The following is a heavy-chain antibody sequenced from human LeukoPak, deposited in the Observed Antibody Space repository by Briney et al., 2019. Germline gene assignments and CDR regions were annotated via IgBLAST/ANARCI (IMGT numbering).Heavy chain of an antibody. CDR2: MNPNSGDT. D-gene: IGHD3-3*01. CDR3: ARGPQAAIFGATYYYYYYMDV. Sequence: ASVKVSCKASGYTFTTYDINWVRQATGQGLEWMGWMNPNSGDTAHAQKFQGRVTKTTDTSTSTAYMELRSLRSDVTAVYYCARGPQAAIFGATYYYYYYMDVWGKGTTVTVSS. J-gene: IGHJ6*03. CDR1: GYTFTTYD. V-gene: IGHV1-8*02.